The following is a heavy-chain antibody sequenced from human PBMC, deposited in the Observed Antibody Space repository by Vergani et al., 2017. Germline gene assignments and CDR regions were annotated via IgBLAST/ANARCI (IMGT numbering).Heavy chain of an antibody. D-gene: IGHD3-22*01. CDR3: AGPQGNSAYYYGGFDY. CDR1: GGTFSSYA. CDR2: IIPIFGTA. Sequence: QVQLVQSGAEVKKPGSSVKVSCKASGGTFSSYAISWVRQAPGQGLEWMGGIIPIFGTAHYAQKFQGRVTITADESTSTAYMELSSLRSEDTAVYYCAGPQGNSAYYYGGFDYWGQGILVTVSS. V-gene: IGHV1-69*01. J-gene: IGHJ4*02.